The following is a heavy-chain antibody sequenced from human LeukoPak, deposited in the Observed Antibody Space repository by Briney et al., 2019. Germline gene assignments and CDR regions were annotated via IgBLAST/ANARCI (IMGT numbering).Heavy chain of an antibody. CDR3: AKDGLLGYYYDSTGGS. CDR2: ISSSSSYT. Sequence: GGSLRLSCAASGFTFSDYYMSWIRQAPGKGLEWVSYISSSSSYTNYADSVKGRFTISRDNAKNSLYLQMNSLRAEDTAVYYCAKDGLLGYYYDSTGGSWSQGTLVTVFS. J-gene: IGHJ5*02. D-gene: IGHD3-22*01. CDR1: GFTFSDYY. V-gene: IGHV3-11*05.